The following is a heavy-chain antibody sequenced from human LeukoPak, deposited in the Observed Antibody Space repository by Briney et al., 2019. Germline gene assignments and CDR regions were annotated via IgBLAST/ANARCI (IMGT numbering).Heavy chain of an antibody. J-gene: IGHJ4*02. D-gene: IGHD2-2*01. CDR2: ISGSGGST. CDR1: GFTFSSYA. V-gene: IGHV3-23*01. CDR3: AKQNLAYPLSLFDY. Sequence: PGGSLRLSCAASGFTFSSYAMSWVRQAPGKGLEWVSAISGSGGSTYYADSVKGRFTISRDNSKNTLYLQMNSLRAEATAVYYCAKQNLAYPLSLFDYWGQGTLVTVSS.